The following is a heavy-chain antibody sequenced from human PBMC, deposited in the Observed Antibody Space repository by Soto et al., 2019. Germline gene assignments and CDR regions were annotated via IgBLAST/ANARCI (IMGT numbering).Heavy chain of an antibody. CDR3: ARAYQLRGYYYYGMDV. CDR1: GFTFSSYG. Sequence: QVQLVESGGGVVQPGRSLRLSCAASGFTFSSYGMHWVRQAPGKGLEWVAVIWYDGSNKYYADSVKGRFTISRDNSKNTLYLQMNSLRAEDTAVYYCARAYQLRGYYYYGMDVWGQGTTVTVSS. CDR2: IWYDGSNK. D-gene: IGHD2-2*01. J-gene: IGHJ6*02. V-gene: IGHV3-33*01.